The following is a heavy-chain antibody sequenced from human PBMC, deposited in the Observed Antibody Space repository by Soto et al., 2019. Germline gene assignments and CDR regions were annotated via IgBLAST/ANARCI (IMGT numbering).Heavy chain of an antibody. CDR1: GFSVNNNY. Sequence: GGSLRLSCSASGFSVNNNYMTWVRQAPGRRPEWVAVIYTRGTTHYADFAAGRFTFSRDNSKNTLYLQMDSLRPEDTAVYYCAKLWGYYFESWGPGTLVTVSS. J-gene: IGHJ4*02. CDR2: IYTRGTT. CDR3: AKLWGYYFES. D-gene: IGHD2-21*01. V-gene: IGHV3-53*01.